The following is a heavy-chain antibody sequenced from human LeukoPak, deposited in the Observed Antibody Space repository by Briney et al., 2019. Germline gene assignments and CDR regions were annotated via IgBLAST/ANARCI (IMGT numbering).Heavy chain of an antibody. CDR2: NRNKANNYTP. CDR3: ARRGRDSDGYAHGYDF. CDR1: GFTFSSYS. D-gene: IGHD3-22*01. V-gene: IGHV3-72*01. J-gene: IGHJ4*02. Sequence: PGGSLRLSCAAPGFTFSSYSMNWVRQAPGKGLEWVGRNRNKANNYTPEYAASVKGRFTISRDDSKNSLYLQMNSLKTEDTAVYYCARRGRDSDGYAHGYDFWGQGTLVTVSS.